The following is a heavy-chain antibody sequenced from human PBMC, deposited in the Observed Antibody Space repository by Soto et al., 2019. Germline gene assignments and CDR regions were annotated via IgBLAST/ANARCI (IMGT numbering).Heavy chain of an antibody. CDR2: INAVNCNT. CDR3: SRDRSSSYGLAV. Sequence: QVQLVQSGAEVKKHGASVKVSCKASGYNFTSYAMHLVRQAPAQRLEWMGWINAVNCNTKYSQNLQGRVTITRETSEITVYMKMSSLRSEDTAVYHCSRDRSSSYGLAVWGHGTTVTFSS. J-gene: IGHJ6*02. V-gene: IGHV1-3*01. CDR1: GYNFTSYA.